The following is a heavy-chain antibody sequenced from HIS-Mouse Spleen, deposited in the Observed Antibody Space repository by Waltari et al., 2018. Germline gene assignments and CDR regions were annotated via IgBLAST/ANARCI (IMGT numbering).Heavy chain of an antibody. D-gene: IGHD2-15*01. CDR3: ARGGLLAATYYFDY. CDR1: GGSISSYY. CDR2: IYYSGST. J-gene: IGHJ4*02. V-gene: IGHV4-59*08. Sequence: QVQLQESGPGLVKPSETLSLTCTVPGGSISSYYRSWIRPPPGKGLEWIGYIYYSGSTNYNPSLKSRVTISVDTSKNQFSLKLSSVTAADTAVYYCARGGLLAATYYFDYWGQGTLVTVSS.